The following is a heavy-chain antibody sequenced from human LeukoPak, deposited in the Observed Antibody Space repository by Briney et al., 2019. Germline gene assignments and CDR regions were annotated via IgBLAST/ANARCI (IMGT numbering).Heavy chain of an antibody. CDR2: XWFDGSNK. Sequence: GGSLRLSXAASGFTFSXXXXXXVRQAPGXXXXXXXXXWFDGSNKYYADSVEXXFTVSRDNSKYTLNLQMNSLRAEDTAVYYCARDLGITADGNYFDYWGQGTLVTASS. CDR3: ARDLGITADGNYFDY. J-gene: IGHJ4*02. V-gene: IGHV3-33*01. D-gene: IGHD6-13*01. CDR1: GFTFSXXX.